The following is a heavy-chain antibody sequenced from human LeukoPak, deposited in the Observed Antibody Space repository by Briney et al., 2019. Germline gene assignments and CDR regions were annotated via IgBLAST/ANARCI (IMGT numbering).Heavy chain of an antibody. CDR2: ISSLGSTI. V-gene: IGHV3-48*01. J-gene: IGHJ4*02. D-gene: IGHD5-24*01. Sequence: GGSLRLSCEASGFTFSTYSMNWVRQAPGQGLEWVSYISSLGSTIYYADSVKGRFTISRDNAKSSLYLQMNSLRAEDTAVYYCARGEQEMATMSIDYWGQGTLVTVSS. CDR3: ARGEQEMATMSIDY. CDR1: GFTFSTYS.